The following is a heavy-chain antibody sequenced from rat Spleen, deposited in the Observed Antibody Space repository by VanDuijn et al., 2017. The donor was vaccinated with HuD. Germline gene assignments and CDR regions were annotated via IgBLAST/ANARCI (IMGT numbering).Heavy chain of an antibody. CDR2: INYDSDST. D-gene: IGHD1-6*01. Sequence: EVQLVETGGGLVQPGGSLKLSCAASGFTFNRYYMVWVRQAPTRGLEWVASINYDSDSTYYRNSVKGRFTISRDNAKSSLYLQMDSLRSEDTATYYCTRDRILRSTGFDYWGQGVMVTVSS. CDR1: GFTFNRYY. J-gene: IGHJ2*01. CDR3: TRDRILRSTGFDY. V-gene: IGHV5-20*01.